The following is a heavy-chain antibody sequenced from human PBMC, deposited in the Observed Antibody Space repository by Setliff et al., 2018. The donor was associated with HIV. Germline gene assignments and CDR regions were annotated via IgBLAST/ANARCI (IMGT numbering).Heavy chain of an antibody. CDR2: IYSSGST. D-gene: IGHD6-6*01. CDR1: GGSITSGNYY. J-gene: IGHJ6*03. CDR3: ARVPKTPIAAPYYYYMDD. V-gene: IGHV4-61*09. Sequence: SETLSLTCTVSGGSITSGNYYWSWIRQPAGKGLEWIGHIYSSGSTKYNPSLKSRVTMSVATSMNQFSLQLNSVTAADTAVYYCARVPKTPIAAPYYYYMDDWGKGTTVTVSS.